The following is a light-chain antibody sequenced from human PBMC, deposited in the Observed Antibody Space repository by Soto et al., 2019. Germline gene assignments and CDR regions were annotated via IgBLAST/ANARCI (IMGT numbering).Light chain of an antibody. CDR2: DDN. CDR1: NIGSKS. V-gene: IGLV3-21*02. Sequence: SYELTQPPSVSVAPGQTARITCGGNNIGSKSVHWYQQKPGQAPVLVVYDDNDRPSGIPERFSGSDSGNTATLTISRVEAGYEADYYCQVWHSGVDWVFGGVTKVTVL. CDR3: QVWHSGVDWV. J-gene: IGLJ2*01.